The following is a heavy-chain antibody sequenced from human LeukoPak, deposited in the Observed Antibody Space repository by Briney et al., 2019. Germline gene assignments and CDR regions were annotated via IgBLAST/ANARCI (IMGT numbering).Heavy chain of an antibody. D-gene: IGHD6-19*01. J-gene: IGHJ6*03. V-gene: IGHV3-21*01. CDR2: ISSSSSYI. CDR3: ARDNPIAVAGTGGSYYYYYMDV. CDR1: GFTFSSYS. Sequence: GGSLRLSCAASGFTFSSYSMNWVRQAPGKGLEWVSSISSSSSYIYYADSVKGRFTISRDNAKNSLYLQMNSLRAEDTAVYYRARDNPIAVAGTGGSYYYYYMDVWGKGTTVTVSS.